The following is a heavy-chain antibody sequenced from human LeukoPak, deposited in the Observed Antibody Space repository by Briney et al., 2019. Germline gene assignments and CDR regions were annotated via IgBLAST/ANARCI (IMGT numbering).Heavy chain of an antibody. J-gene: IGHJ5*02. CDR1: GYSFTSNY. Sequence: GASVKVSCKASGYSFTSNYMHWVRQAPGQGLEWMGIINPSGGGTSYAQKFQGRVTMTRDTSTSTVYMELSSLRSEDTAVYYCAIAGTRYCSSTSCLTRWFDPWGQGTLVTVSS. CDR2: INPSGGGT. D-gene: IGHD2-2*01. CDR3: AIAGTRYCSSTSCLTRWFDP. V-gene: IGHV1-46*01.